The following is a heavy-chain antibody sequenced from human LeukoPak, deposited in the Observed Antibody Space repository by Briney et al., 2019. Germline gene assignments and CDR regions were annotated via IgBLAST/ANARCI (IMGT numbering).Heavy chain of an antibody. Sequence: GGSLRLSCAASGVTFSRYSMNWVRQAPGKGLEGVSSISSSSSSFIYYADSVKGRFTISRDNAKNSLYLQMNSLRAEDTAVYYCARDPPLGSCSTISCPHLDYWGQGTLVTVSS. CDR2: ISSSSSSFI. V-gene: IGHV3-21*01. CDR1: GVTFSRYS. J-gene: IGHJ4*02. D-gene: IGHD2-2*01. CDR3: ARDPPLGSCSTISCPHLDY.